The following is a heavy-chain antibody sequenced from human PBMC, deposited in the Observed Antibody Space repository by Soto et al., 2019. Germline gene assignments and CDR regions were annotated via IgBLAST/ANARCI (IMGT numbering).Heavy chain of an antibody. CDR3: ARWAIY. CDR1: AVSISCYY. J-gene: IGHJ4*02. Sequence: SVTLSLTCGVYAVSISCYYWTWIRQPPGKGLEWIGEMNRSGGINYNPSLKSRVTISVDTSKNQFSLKLTSVTAADTAVYYCARWAIYWGQANLVTGSS. CDR2: MNRSGGI. V-gene: IGHV4-34*01.